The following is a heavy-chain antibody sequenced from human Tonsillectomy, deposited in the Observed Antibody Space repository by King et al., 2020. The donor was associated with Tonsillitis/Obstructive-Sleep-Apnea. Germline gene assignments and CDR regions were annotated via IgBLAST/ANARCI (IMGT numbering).Heavy chain of an antibody. D-gene: IGHD1-1*01. J-gene: IGHJ4*02. CDR1: GFSLSTNGVGVG. V-gene: IGHV2-5*02. CDR2: IYWDDDK. Sequence: TLKESGPTLVKPTQTLTPTCTFSGFSLSTNGVGVGVGWIRQPPGKALEWLALIYWDDDKRYNPSLKSRLTITKDTSKNQVDLTMTNMDPVDTATYYCAHRPSSYNWNDGYYFDYWGQGTLVTVSS. CDR3: AHRPSSYNWNDGYYFDY.